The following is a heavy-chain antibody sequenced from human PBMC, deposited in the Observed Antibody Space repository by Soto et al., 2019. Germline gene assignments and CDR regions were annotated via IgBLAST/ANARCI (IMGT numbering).Heavy chain of an antibody. D-gene: IGHD5-18*01. Sequence: GGSLRLSCAASGFTFSSYWMSWVRQAPGKGLEWVAVISYDGSNKYYADSVKGRFTISRDNSRSTVFLQMNSLRREDTAMYYCVKDGGGVRYNYNIRGDSWGQGTQVTVSS. CDR1: GFTFSSYW. V-gene: IGHV3-30*18. CDR2: ISYDGSNK. J-gene: IGHJ4*02. CDR3: VKDGGGVRYNYNIRGDS.